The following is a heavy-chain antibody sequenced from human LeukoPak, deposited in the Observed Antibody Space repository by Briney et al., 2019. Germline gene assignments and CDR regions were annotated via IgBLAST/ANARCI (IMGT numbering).Heavy chain of an antibody. J-gene: IGHJ4*02. CDR1: GFPFSSYS. CDR3: AKIHYGDYEDFDY. CDR2: ISGSGGST. Sequence: PGESLRLSCAASGFPFSSYSMNWVRQAPGKGLEWVSAISGSGGSTYYADSVKGRFTISRDNSKNTLYLQMNSLRAEDTAVYYCAKIHYGDYEDFDYWGQGTLVTVSS. D-gene: IGHD4-17*01. V-gene: IGHV3-23*01.